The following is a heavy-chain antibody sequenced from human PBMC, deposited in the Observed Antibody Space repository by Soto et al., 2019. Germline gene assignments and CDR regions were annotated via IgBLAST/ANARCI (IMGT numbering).Heavy chain of an antibody. CDR2: ISYDGSNK. CDR1: GFTFSSYA. CDR3: ARDLTSMVRGVYFQH. D-gene: IGHD3-10*01. Sequence: GGSLRLSCAASGFTFSSYAMHWFRQAPGKGLEWVAVISYDGSNKYYADSVKGRFTISRDNSKNTLYLQMDSLRAEDTAVYYCARDLTSMVRGVYFQHWGQGTLVTVSS. J-gene: IGHJ1*01. V-gene: IGHV3-30-3*01.